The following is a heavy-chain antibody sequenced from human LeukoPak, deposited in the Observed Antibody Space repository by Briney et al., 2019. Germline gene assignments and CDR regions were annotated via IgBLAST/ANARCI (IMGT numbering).Heavy chain of an antibody. CDR2: ISAYNDNT. J-gene: IGHJ4*02. Sequence: ASVKVSCKASGYTFTSYGISWVRQAPGQGLEWMGWISAYNDNTKYAQKLQGRVNMTTDTSTSTAYEELRSLRSDDTAVYYCARCYAPYYYDSSGYYPVWGQGTLVTVSS. CDR1: GYTFTSYG. D-gene: IGHD3-22*01. V-gene: IGHV1-18*01. CDR3: ARCYAPYYYDSSGYYPV.